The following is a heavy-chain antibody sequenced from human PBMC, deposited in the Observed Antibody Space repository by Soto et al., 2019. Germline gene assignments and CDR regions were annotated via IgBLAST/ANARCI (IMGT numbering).Heavy chain of an antibody. CDR3: ARHFTPGYCSGGSCYTHYYYYYMEV. D-gene: IGHD2-15*01. J-gene: IGHJ6*03. Sequence: SETLSLTCTVSGGSISSSSYYWGWIRQPPGKGLEWIGSIYYSGSTYYNPSLKSRVTISVDTSKNQFSLKLSSVTAADTAVYYCARHFTPGYCSGGSCYTHYYYYYMEVWGKGTTVTVSS. V-gene: IGHV4-39*01. CDR2: IYYSGST. CDR1: GGSISSSSYY.